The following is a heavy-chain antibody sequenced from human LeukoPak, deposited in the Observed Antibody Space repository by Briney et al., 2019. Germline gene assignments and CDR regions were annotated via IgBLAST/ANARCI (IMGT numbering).Heavy chain of an antibody. J-gene: IGHJ4*02. D-gene: IGHD6-6*01. Sequence: PSETLSLTCTVSGGSISSSSYYWGWIRQPPGKGLEWIGSIYYSGSTYYNPSLKSRVTISVDTSKNQFSLKLSSVTAADTAVYYCARAARRGSYFDYWGQGTLVTVSS. CDR3: ARAARRGSYFDY. CDR1: GGSISSSSYY. V-gene: IGHV4-39*01. CDR2: IYYSGST.